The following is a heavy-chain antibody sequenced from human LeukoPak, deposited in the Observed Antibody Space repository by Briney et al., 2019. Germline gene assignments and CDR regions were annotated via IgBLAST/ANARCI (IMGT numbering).Heavy chain of an antibody. CDR1: GFTFSSYA. D-gene: IGHD3-22*01. V-gene: IGHV3-23*01. Sequence: PGGSLRLSCAASGFTFSSYAMSWVRQAPGKGLEWVSAISGSGGSTYHADSVKGRFTIPRDNSKNTLYLQMNSLRAEDTAVYYCAKVRITMIVVDYFDIWGQGTMVTVSS. CDR2: ISGSGGST. J-gene: IGHJ3*02. CDR3: AKVRITMIVVDYFDI.